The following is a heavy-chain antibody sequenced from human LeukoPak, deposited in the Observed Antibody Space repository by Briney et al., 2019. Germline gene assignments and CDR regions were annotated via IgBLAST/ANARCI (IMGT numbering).Heavy chain of an antibody. CDR3: AKPKSSYYDGSGYYYDY. CDR1: GYTFTGYY. J-gene: IGHJ4*02. D-gene: IGHD3-22*01. Sequence: ASVKVSCKASGYTFTGYYMHWVRQAPGQGLEWMGWINPNSGGTNYAQKFQGRVTMTRDTSISTAYMELSSLRSDDTAVYYCAKPKSSYYDGSGYYYDYWGQGTLVTVSS. CDR2: INPNSGGT. V-gene: IGHV1-2*02.